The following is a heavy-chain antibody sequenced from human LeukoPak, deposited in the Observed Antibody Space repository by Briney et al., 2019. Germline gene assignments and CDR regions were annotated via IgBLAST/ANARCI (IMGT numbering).Heavy chain of an antibody. J-gene: IGHJ4*02. CDR1: GGSISSGSYY. V-gene: IGHV4-61*02. CDR2: IYTSGST. CDR3: ARGYLY. Sequence: PSETLSLTCTVSGGSISSGSYYWSWIRQPAGKGLEWIGRIYTSGSTNYNPSLKIRVTISADTSKNQFPLILRSVTAADTAIYYCARGYLYWGQGTLVTVSS. D-gene: IGHD1-14*01.